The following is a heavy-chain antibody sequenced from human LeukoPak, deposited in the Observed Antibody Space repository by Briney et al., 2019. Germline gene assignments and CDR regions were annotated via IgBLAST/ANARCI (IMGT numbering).Heavy chain of an antibody. D-gene: IGHD3-22*01. CDR2: ISGSGGST. CDR1: GFTFNSYA. Sequence: GGSLRLSCAASGFTFNSYAMNWVRQAPGKGLEWVSVISGSGGSTYYADSVKGRFTISRDNSKNTLYLQMNSLRAEDTAVYYCAKDKYYYDSSGYYFPPFDYWGQGTLVTVSS. CDR3: AKDKYYYDSSGYYFPPFDY. J-gene: IGHJ4*02. V-gene: IGHV3-23*01.